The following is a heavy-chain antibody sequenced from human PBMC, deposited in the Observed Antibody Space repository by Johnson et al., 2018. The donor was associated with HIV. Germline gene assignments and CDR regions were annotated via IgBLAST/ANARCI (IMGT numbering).Heavy chain of an antibody. CDR2: ISYDGSNK. CDR1: GFTFSSYA. J-gene: IGHJ3*02. CDR3: ARDPILPHVSIAAAAFDI. V-gene: IGHV3-30-3*01. Sequence: QVQLVESGGGVVQPGRSLRLSCAASGFTFSSYAMHWVRQAPGKGLEWVAVISYDGSNKYYADSVKGRFTISRDNSKNTLYLQMNSLRAEDTAVYYCARDPILPHVSIAAAAFDIWGQGTMVTFSS. D-gene: IGHD2-21*01.